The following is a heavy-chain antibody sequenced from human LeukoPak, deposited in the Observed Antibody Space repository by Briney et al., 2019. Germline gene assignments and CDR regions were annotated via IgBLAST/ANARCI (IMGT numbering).Heavy chain of an antibody. CDR2: INGDGSTT. CDR1: GFTFSTYW. Sequence: GGSLRLSCAASGFTFSTYWMHWVRQAPGKERVWVSRINGDGSTTDYADSVKGRFTIFRDNAKNTLYLQMNSLRAEDTSVYYCATISRSVSSHFDYWGQGTLVTVSS. CDR3: ATISRSVSSHFDY. J-gene: IGHJ4*02. V-gene: IGHV3-74*01. D-gene: IGHD1-26*01.